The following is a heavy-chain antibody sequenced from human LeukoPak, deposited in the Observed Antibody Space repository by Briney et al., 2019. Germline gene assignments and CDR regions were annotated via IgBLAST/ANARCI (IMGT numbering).Heavy chain of an antibody. CDR2: IIPIFGTA. CDR3: AVNIAVAAVVRNWFDP. D-gene: IGHD6-19*01. J-gene: IGHJ5*02. V-gene: IGHV1-69*13. CDR1: GGTFSSYA. Sequence: SVKVSCKASGGTFSSYAISWVRQAPGQGLEWMGGIIPIFGTANYAQKFQGRVTITADESTSTAYMELSSLRSEDTAVYYCAVNIAVAAVVRNWFDPWGQGTLVTVSS.